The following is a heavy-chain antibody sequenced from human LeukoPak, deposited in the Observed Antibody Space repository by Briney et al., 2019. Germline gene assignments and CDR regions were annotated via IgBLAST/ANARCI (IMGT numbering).Heavy chain of an antibody. CDR3: ATSLGPLTEY. D-gene: IGHD7-27*01. CDR2: INSGGSGT. J-gene: IGHJ4*02. CDR1: GFAFSSNW. Sequence: GGSLRLSCAASGFAFSSNWMHWVRQTPGKGLVWVSRINSGGSGTSYADSVEGRFTISRDNAKNTLYLQMNSLKGEDTAVYYCATSLGPLTEYWGQGTLVTVSS. V-gene: IGHV3-74*01.